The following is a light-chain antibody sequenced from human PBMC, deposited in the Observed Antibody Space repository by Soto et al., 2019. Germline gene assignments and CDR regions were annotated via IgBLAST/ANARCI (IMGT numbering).Light chain of an antibody. Sequence: EMVMTQSPATLSVSPGERATLSCRASQSVSSNLAWYQQKPGQAPRLLIYGASTRATGVPARFSGSGSGTEFTLTISSLAAEDFAVYHCQHYNSWPLTFGQATEVESK. J-gene: IGKJ1*01. CDR3: QHYNSWPLT. CDR2: GAS. V-gene: IGKV3-15*01. CDR1: QSVSSN.